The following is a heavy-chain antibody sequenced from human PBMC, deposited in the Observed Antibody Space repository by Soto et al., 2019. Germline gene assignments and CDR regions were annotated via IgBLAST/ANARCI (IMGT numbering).Heavy chain of an antibody. V-gene: IGHV4-59*01. CDR2: IYYSGST. Sequence: SETLSLTCTVSGGSISSYYWSWIRQPPGKGLEWIGYIYYSGSTNYNPSLKSRVTISVDTSKNQFSLKLSSVTAADTAVYYWARGGDQGIEHFDSWGQGTLVTVSS. CDR1: GGSISSYY. D-gene: IGHD3-16*01. CDR3: ARGGDQGIEHFDS. J-gene: IGHJ4*02.